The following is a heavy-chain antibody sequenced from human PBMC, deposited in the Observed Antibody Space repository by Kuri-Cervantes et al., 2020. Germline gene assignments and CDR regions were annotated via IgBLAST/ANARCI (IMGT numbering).Heavy chain of an antibody. J-gene: IGHJ4*02. Sequence: GESLKISCAASGFTFSSYAMHWVRQAPGKGLEWVAVISYDGSNKYYADSVKGRFTISRDNSKNTLYLQMNSLRAEDTAVYYCARVRSINNFWSGRYFFDSWGQGTLVTVSS. CDR1: GFTFSSYA. CDR2: ISYDGSNK. CDR3: ARVRSINNFWSGRYFFDS. V-gene: IGHV3-30-3*01. D-gene: IGHD3-3*01.